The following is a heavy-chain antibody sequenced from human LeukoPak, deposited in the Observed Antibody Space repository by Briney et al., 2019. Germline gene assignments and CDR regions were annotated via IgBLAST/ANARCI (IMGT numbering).Heavy chain of an antibody. V-gene: IGHV3-49*04. CDR3: TRVQLVFYFDY. J-gene: IGHJ4*02. Sequence: HSGRSLRLSCTASGFTFGDYAMSWVRQAPGKGLEWVGFIRSKAYGGTTDYAASVKGRFIISRDDSKNIAYLQMNSLKTEDTAVYYCTRVQLVFYFDYWGQGTLVTVSS. CDR2: IRSKAYGGTT. CDR1: GFTFGDYA. D-gene: IGHD6-6*01.